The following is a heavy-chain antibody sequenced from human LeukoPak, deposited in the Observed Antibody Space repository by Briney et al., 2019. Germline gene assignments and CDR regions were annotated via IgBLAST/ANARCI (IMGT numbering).Heavy chain of an antibody. J-gene: IGHJ6*02. D-gene: IGHD6-13*01. CDR1: GFTVSSNY. CDR2: IYSGGST. V-gene: IGHV3-66*01. Sequence: PGGSLRLSCAASGFTVSSNYMSWVRQAPWKGLEWVSVIYSGGSTYYADSVKGRFTISRDNSKNTLYLQMNSLRAEDTAVYYCARDKQQLGYYYGMDVWGQGTTVTVSS. CDR3: ARDKQQLGYYYGMDV.